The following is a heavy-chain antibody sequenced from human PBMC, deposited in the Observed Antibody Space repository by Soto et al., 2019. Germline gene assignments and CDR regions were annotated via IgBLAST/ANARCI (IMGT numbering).Heavy chain of an antibody. D-gene: IGHD3-3*01. J-gene: IGHJ4*02. CDR1: GGSIINNY. CDR3: ARLGGYYQAFDN. CDR2: IYYTGTS. V-gene: IGHV4-59*08. Sequence: SETLSLTCTVSGGSIINNYWSWILQPPWKGLEWVGYIYYTGTSKYNPSLKSRVTISVDSSKNQFSLKLDSVTAADTAVYYCARLGGYYQAFDNWGQGTLVTVSS.